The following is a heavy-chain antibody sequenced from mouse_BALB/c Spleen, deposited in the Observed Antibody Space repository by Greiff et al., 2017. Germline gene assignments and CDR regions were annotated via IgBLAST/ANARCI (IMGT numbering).Heavy chain of an antibody. Sequence: QVQLQQSGAELVRPGTSVKVSCKASGYAFTNYLIEWVKQRPGQGLEWIGVINPGSGGTNYNEKFKGKATLTADKSSSTAYMQLSSLTSDDSAVYFCARGYYGSSSWFAYWGQGTLVTVSA. CDR1: GYAFTNYL. CDR2: INPGSGGT. V-gene: IGHV1-54*01. D-gene: IGHD1-1*01. CDR3: ARGYYGSSSWFAY. J-gene: IGHJ3*01.